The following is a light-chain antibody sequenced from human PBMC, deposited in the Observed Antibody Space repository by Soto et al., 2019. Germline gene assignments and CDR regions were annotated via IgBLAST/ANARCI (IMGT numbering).Light chain of an antibody. CDR3: QQYHNWPPQYT. J-gene: IGKJ2*01. CDR2: GAS. CDR1: QTVASN. Sequence: EIVMTQSPASLSVSPGDGATLSCRASQTVASNVAWYQQKPGQGPRLLIHGASTRAAGVPARFSGSGSGTDFPLTSSSRHAEECAVYYWQQYHNWPPQYTFGQGTKLQIK. V-gene: IGKV3-15*01.